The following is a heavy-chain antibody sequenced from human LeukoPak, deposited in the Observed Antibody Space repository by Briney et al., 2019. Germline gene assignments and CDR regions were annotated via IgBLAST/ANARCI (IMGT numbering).Heavy chain of an antibody. CDR2: INGGGNT. Sequence: PGGSLRLSCVASGFTVSSNYMTWVRQAPGKGLEWVSVINGGGNTYYADSVKGRFIISRDNPKNTVYLQMNRLRVEDTAVYYCSSSLSSGWYDWWGQGTLATVSP. CDR3: SSSLSSGWYDW. V-gene: IGHV3-66*01. CDR1: GFTVSSNY. D-gene: IGHD6-19*01. J-gene: IGHJ4*02.